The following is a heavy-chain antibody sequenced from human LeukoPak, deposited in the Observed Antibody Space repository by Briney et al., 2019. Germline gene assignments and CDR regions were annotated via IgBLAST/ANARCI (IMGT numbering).Heavy chain of an antibody. CDR3: AREVDCSGGSCFYVMDV. J-gene: IGHJ6*02. D-gene: IGHD2-15*01. V-gene: IGHV3-21*01. CDR2: ISSSSSYI. CDR1: GFTFSSYS. Sequence: KSGGSLSLSCAASGFTFSSYSMNWVRQAPGKGLEWVSSISSSSSYIYYADSVKGRITIFRDNAKNSLYLQMNSLRGEDTAVYYCAREVDCSGGSCFYVMDVWGQGTTVTVSS.